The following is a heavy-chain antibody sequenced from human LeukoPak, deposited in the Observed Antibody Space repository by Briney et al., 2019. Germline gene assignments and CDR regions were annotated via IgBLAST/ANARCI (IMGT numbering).Heavy chain of an antibody. V-gene: IGHV3-23*01. CDR2: LTSSDGAA. J-gene: IGHJ5*02. CDR1: GFSFSSYT. Sequence: GGSLRLSCTASGFSFSSYTMMWVRQAPGKGLEWVSTLTSSDGAAYYADSVKGRFSTSRDNSKDTLYLQMNSLGPEDTAVYYCAKGASHDTVDWFDPWAREPWSPSLQ. D-gene: IGHD5-18*01. CDR3: AKGASHDTVDWFDP.